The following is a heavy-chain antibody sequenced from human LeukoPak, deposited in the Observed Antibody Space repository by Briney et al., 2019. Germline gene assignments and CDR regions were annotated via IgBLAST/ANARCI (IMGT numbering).Heavy chain of an antibody. V-gene: IGHV3-23*01. CDR2: ISGSGGST. CDR1: GFTFSSYA. Sequence: GGSLRLSCAASGFTFSSYAMSWVRQAPGKGLEWVSAISGSGGSTYYADSVKGRFTISRDNSKNTLYLQMNSLRAEDTAVYYCAKGLEGSGWYGVDYWGQGTLATVSS. J-gene: IGHJ4*02. D-gene: IGHD6-19*01. CDR3: AKGLEGSGWYGVDY.